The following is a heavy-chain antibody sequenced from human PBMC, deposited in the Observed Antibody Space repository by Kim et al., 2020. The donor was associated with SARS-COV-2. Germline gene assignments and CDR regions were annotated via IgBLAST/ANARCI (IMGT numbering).Heavy chain of an antibody. CDR2: YI. Sequence: YIYYPDSVKGRFTISRDNAKNALSLQMNNLRAEDTAVYFCATDSDCGLDYWGQGTLVTVSS. J-gene: IGHJ4*02. CDR3: ATDSDCGLDY. V-gene: IGHV3-21*01. D-gene: IGHD4-17*01.